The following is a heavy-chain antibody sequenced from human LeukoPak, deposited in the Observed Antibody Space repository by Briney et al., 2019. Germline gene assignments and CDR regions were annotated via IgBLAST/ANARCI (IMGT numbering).Heavy chain of an antibody. CDR1: GYTFTSYG. V-gene: IGHV1-18*01. D-gene: IGHD2-2*01. CDR2: ISAYNGNT. CDR3: ARIPGYCSSTSCEGNTYYYYGMDV. Sequence: ASVKVSCMASGYTFTSYGISWVRQAPGQGREWMGWISAYNGNTNYAQKLQGRVTMTTDTSTSTAYMELRSLRSDDAAVSYCARIPGYCSSTSCEGNTYYYYGMDVWGQGTTVTVSS. J-gene: IGHJ6*02.